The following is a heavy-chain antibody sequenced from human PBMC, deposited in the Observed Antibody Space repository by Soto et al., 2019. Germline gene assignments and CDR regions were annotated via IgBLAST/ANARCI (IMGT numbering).Heavy chain of an antibody. V-gene: IGHV3-73*01. D-gene: IGHD3-9*01. J-gene: IGHJ4*02. CDR3: SRDDSDWFFN. CDR2: IGSKGETYAT. CDR1: GFTFGASN. Sequence: PGGSLRLSCAASGFTFGASNLQWVRQASGKGLEWLGRIGSKGETYATTYAASVKGRFTISRDDSKKKAYLQMNNLESEDTAVYYCSRDDSDWFFNWGRGTLVTVSS.